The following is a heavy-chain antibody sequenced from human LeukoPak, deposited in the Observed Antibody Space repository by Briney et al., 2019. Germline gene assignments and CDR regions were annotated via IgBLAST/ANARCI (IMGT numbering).Heavy chain of an antibody. V-gene: IGHV3-30*18. CDR1: GFSSSYYG. J-gene: IGHJ4*02. CDR3: AKYPQLVPYYFDY. Sequence: GTSLRLSCAASGFSSSYYGIHWVRQAPGKGLEWLSVISYEGNNKYYADSVKGRFTISRDNSKNTLYLQMNSLRAEDTAVYYCAKYPQLVPYYFDYWGQGTLVTVSS. CDR2: ISYEGNNK. D-gene: IGHD6-13*01.